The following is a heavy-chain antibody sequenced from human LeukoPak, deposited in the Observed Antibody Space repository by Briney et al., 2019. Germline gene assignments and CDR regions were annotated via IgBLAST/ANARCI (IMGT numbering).Heavy chain of an antibody. Sequence: QPGGSLRLSCAASRFTFSSNWMHWVRQAPGKGLVWVSRINSDGSITTYADSVKGRFTISRDNAKNTLYLQMNSLRAEDTAVYYCVGGSNTFDYWGQGTLVTVSS. D-gene: IGHD1-26*01. CDR2: INSDGSIT. CDR1: RFTFSSNW. V-gene: IGHV3-74*01. CDR3: VGGSNTFDY. J-gene: IGHJ4*02.